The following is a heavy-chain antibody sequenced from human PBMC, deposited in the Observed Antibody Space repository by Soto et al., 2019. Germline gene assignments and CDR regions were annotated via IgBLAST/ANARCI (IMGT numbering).Heavy chain of an antibody. CDR3: ARWLPVYYYYYMDV. CDR1: GYSFANYW. D-gene: IGHD6-19*01. V-gene: IGHV5-51*01. CDR2: VYPGDSES. Sequence: PGESLKISCKGSGYSFANYWIGWVRQMPGKGLEWMGIVYPGDSESRYSPSFQGQVTISADKSISTAYLQWSSLKASDSAVYYCARWLPVYYYYYMDVWGKGTAVTVSS. J-gene: IGHJ6*03.